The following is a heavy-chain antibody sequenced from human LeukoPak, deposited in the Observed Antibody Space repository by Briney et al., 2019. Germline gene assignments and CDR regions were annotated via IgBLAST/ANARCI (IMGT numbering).Heavy chain of an antibody. CDR3: ASAYGDYVSCFDY. Sequence: MTSETLSLTCTVSGGSISSSSYYWGWIRQPPGKGLEWIGSIYYSGSTYYNPSLKSRVTISVDTSKNQFSLKLSSMTAADTAVYYCASAYGDYVSCFDYWGQGTLVTVSS. CDR1: GGSISSSSYY. J-gene: IGHJ4*02. D-gene: IGHD4-17*01. CDR2: IYYSGST. V-gene: IGHV4-39*01.